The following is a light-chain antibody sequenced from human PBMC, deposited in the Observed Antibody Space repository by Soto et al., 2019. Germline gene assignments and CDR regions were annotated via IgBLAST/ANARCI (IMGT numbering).Light chain of an antibody. Sequence: IVLTQSPGTLSLSPGERATLSCRASQSITSNYLAWYQQKPGQDPRLLIYGASNTATGIPDRFSGSGSETDFTLTIRRLEPEDFAVYFCQHEGAFGPGTKVEIK. CDR3: QHEGA. CDR2: GAS. CDR1: QSITSNY. J-gene: IGKJ3*01. V-gene: IGKV3-20*01.